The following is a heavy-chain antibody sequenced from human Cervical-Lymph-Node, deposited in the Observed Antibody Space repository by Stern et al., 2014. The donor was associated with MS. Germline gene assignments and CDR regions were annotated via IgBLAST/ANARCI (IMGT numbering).Heavy chain of an antibody. D-gene: IGHD5-12*01. CDR3: ARNRPRGYDFDY. Sequence: VHLVESGPGRVKPSETLSLTCAVSGDSLSSSNFWSWVRLPPGKGLEWIGEIYLGGNTNYNPSLKSRVIISADKSKNQFSLNLRSVTAADTAVYYCARNRPRGYDFDYWGQGTLVTVSS. J-gene: IGHJ4*02. CDR2: IYLGGNT. CDR1: GDSLSSSNF. V-gene: IGHV4-4*02.